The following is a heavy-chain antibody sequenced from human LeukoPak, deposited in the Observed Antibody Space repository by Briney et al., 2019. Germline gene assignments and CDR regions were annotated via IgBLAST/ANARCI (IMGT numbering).Heavy chain of an antibody. D-gene: IGHD3-9*01. V-gene: IGHV3-21*01. Sequence: GGSLRLSCAGSEFTFSSYSMHWVRQAPGKGLEWVSSISGRSDDIYYADSVQGRFTISRDNSKNTLYLQMNSLRAEDTAVYYCAKDRLRYFDWLLSFDYWGQGTLVTVSS. CDR2: ISGRSDDI. CDR3: AKDRLRYFDWLLSFDY. CDR1: EFTFSSYS. J-gene: IGHJ4*02.